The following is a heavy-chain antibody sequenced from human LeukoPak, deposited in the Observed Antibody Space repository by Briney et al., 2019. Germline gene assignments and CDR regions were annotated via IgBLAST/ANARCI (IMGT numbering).Heavy chain of an antibody. J-gene: IGHJ4*02. V-gene: IGHV5-51*01. Sequence: GESLKISCKGSGYSFTSYWIGWVRQMPGKGLEWMGIIYPGDSDTRYSPSFQGQVTISADKSISTAYLQWSSLKASDTAMYYRARHTPVSFNYADYWGQGTLVTVSS. D-gene: IGHD2-2*01. CDR2: IYPGDSDT. CDR3: ARHTPVSFNYADY. CDR1: GYSFTSYW.